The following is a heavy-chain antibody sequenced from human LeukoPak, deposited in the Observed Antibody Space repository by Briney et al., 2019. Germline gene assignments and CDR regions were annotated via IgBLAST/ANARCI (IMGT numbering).Heavy chain of an antibody. J-gene: IGHJ5*02. V-gene: IGHV1-46*01. Sequence: GASVKVSCKASGCTFTSYYMHWVRQAPGQGLEWMGIINPSGGSTSYAQKFQGRVTMTRDMSTSTVYMELSSLRSEDTAVYYCAREGGVWAPQQLAKAGNWFDPWGQGTLVTVSS. CDR3: AREGGVWAPQQLAKAGNWFDP. D-gene: IGHD6-13*01. CDR2: INPSGGST. CDR1: GCTFTSYY.